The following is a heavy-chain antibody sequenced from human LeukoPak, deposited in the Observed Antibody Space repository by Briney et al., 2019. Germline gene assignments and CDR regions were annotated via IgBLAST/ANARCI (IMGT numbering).Heavy chain of an antibody. Sequence: ASVKVSCKASGYTFTGYYMHWVRQAPGQGLEWMGWINPNSGGTNYAQKFQGRVTITADKSTSTAYMELSSLRSEDTAVYYCARTRWFGELLTDYGMDVWGQGTTVTVSS. V-gene: IGHV1-2*02. CDR2: INPNSGGT. D-gene: IGHD3-10*01. CDR3: ARTRWFGELLTDYGMDV. CDR1: GYTFTGYY. J-gene: IGHJ6*02.